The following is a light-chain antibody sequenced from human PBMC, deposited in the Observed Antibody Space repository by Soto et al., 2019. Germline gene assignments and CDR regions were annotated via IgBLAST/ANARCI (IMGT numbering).Light chain of an antibody. CDR3: QQRSSWPFT. CDR2: DAS. CDR1: QSVSRY. J-gene: IGKJ3*01. Sequence: EIVLTQSPATLSLSPGERATLSCRASQSVSRYLAWYQQKPGQAPRLLIYDASNRATGIPARFSGSGSGTDVTLTLSSLEPEDFAVYYCQQRSSWPFTFGPGTKVDIK. V-gene: IGKV3-11*01.